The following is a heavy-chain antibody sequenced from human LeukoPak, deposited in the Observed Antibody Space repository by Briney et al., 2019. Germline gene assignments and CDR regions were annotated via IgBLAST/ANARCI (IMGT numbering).Heavy chain of an antibody. CDR3: VKGDNNILTGYYNSFDY. CDR1: GFTVSSNY. V-gene: IGHV3-23*01. Sequence: PGGSLRLSCAASGFTVSSNYMSWVRQAPGKGLEWVSTISASGISTYHADSVKGRFTISRDNSRNTLYLQMNSLRVEDTALYYCVKGDNNILTGYYNSFDYWGQGTLVTVSS. CDR2: ISASGIST. D-gene: IGHD3-9*01. J-gene: IGHJ4*02.